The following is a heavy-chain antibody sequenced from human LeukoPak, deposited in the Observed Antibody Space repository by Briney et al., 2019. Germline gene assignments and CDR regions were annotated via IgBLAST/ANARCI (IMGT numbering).Heavy chain of an antibody. Sequence: SETLSLTCTVSGDSISSYYWNWIRQPPGKGLEWIGYIYYSGSTNYNPSLKSRVTISVDTSKNQFSLKLSSVTAADAAVYYCARVPFRYYYGSGSYYFDYWGQGTLVTVSS. CDR3: ARVPFRYYYGSGSYYFDY. D-gene: IGHD3-10*01. J-gene: IGHJ4*02. V-gene: IGHV4-59*12. CDR1: GDSISSYY. CDR2: IYYSGST.